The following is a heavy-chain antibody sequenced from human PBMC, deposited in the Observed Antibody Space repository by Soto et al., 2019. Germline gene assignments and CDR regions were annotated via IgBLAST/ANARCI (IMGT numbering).Heavy chain of an antibody. CDR2: IRSKANSYAT. CDR3: TRRRDGYNSGPDY. D-gene: IGHD5-12*01. Sequence: EVQLVESGGGLVQPGGSLKLSCAASGFTFSGSAMHWVRQASGKGLEWVGRIRSKANSYATAYAASVKGRFTISRDDSKNTAYLQMNSLKTEDTAVYYFTRRRDGYNSGPDYWGQGTLVTVSS. J-gene: IGHJ4*02. V-gene: IGHV3-73*01. CDR1: GFTFSGSA.